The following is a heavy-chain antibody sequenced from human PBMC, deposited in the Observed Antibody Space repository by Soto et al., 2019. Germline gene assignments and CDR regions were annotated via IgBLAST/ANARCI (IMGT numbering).Heavy chain of an antibody. V-gene: IGHV4-30-4*01. CDR2: ISYSGNT. CDR1: GGSISTGDYY. D-gene: IGHD2-2*01. CDR3: ARVQAAINWIDP. J-gene: IGHJ5*02. Sequence: NPSETLSLTCTVSGGSISTGDYYWSWLRQSPGKGLEWIGFISYSGNTYYNPPLKGRLSISIDTSKNQYSLRLSSVTAAETTVYYCARVQAAINWIDPWGPGSLVTVSS.